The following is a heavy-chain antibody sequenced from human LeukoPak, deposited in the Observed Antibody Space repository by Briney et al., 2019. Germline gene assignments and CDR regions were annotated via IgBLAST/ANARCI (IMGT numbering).Heavy chain of an antibody. CDR3: ARDHSGLLLWFGEISWFDP. CDR2: INPNSGGT. Sequence: ASVKVSCKASGYTFTGYYMHWVRQAPGQGLEWMGWINPNSGGTNYAQKFQGRVTMTRDTSISTAYMELSRLRSDDTAVYYCARDHSGLLLWFGEISWFDPWGQGTLVTVSS. CDR1: GYTFTGYY. D-gene: IGHD3-10*01. J-gene: IGHJ5*02. V-gene: IGHV1-2*02.